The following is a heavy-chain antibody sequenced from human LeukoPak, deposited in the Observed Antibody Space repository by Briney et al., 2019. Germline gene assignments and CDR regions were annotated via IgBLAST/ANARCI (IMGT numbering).Heavy chain of an antibody. CDR1: GYSFTSYW. Sequence: GESLKISCKGSGYSFTSYWIGWVRQMPGKGLEWMGIIYPGDSDTRYSQFFQGEVTISADKSISTAYLHGSSLKASDTAMYYCARTYYYDSSGYPLGYWGQGTLVTVSS. CDR3: ARTYYYDSSGYPLGY. J-gene: IGHJ4*02. D-gene: IGHD3-22*01. CDR2: IYPGDSDT. V-gene: IGHV5-51*01.